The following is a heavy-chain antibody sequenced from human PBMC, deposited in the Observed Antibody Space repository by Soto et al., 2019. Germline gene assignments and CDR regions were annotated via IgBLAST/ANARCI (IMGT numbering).Heavy chain of an antibody. Sequence: SETLSLTCTVSGGSISSGGYYWSWIRQHPGKGLEWIGYIYYSGSTYYNPSLKSRVTISVDTSKNQFSLKLSSVTAADTAVYYCARDRLVPAAIGAFDIWGQGTMVTVSS. V-gene: IGHV4-31*03. J-gene: IGHJ3*02. D-gene: IGHD2-2*02. CDR1: GGSISSGGYY. CDR3: ARDRLVPAAIGAFDI. CDR2: IYYSGST.